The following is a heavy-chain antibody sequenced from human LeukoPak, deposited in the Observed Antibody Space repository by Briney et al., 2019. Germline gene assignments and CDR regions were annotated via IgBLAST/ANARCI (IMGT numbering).Heavy chain of an antibody. Sequence: GESLKISCKGSGYSFTSYWIGWVRQMPGKGLEWMAIIYPGDSDTRYSPSFQGQVTISADKSISTAYLQWSSLKASDTAMYYCARQGGDGYNYNYFDYWGQGSLVTVSS. CDR1: GYSFTSYW. CDR2: IYPGDSDT. J-gene: IGHJ4*02. D-gene: IGHD5-24*01. V-gene: IGHV5-51*01. CDR3: ARQGGDGYNYNYFDY.